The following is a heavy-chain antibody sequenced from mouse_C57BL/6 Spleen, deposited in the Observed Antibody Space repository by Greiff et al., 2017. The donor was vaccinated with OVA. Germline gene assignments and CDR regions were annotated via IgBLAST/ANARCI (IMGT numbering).Heavy chain of an antibody. CDR3: ARVRPSPYYFDD. Sequence: EVNLVESGGGLVQPGGSLSLSCAASGFTFTDYYMSWVRQPPGKALEWLGFIRNKANGYTTEYSAYVKGRFTISRDNSQSILYLQMNALRAEDSATYYCARVRPSPYYFDDWGQGTTLTVSS. CDR1: GFTFTDYY. J-gene: IGHJ2*01. CDR2: IRNKANGYTT. V-gene: IGHV7-3*01. D-gene: IGHD2-14*01.